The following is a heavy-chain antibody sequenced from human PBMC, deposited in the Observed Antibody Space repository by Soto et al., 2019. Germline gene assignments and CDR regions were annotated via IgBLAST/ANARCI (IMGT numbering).Heavy chain of an antibody. CDR2: IFPSGTT. CDR1: GGSLSAATYS. J-gene: IGHJ4*02. Sequence: SETLSLTCGVSGGSLSAATYSWNWIRQPPGKGLERIGYIFPSGTTYYNPSLKSRVTISIDVSKNQFSLSLRSLTAADTAGYYCARSREFDYWSQGTLVTVSS. V-gene: IGHV4-30-2*01. CDR3: ARSREFDY.